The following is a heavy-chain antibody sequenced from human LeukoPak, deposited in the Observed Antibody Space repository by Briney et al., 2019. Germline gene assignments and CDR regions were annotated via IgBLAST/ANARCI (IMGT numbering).Heavy chain of an antibody. Sequence: PGGSLRLSCAASGFTFSSYWMSWVRQAPGKGLEWVANIKQDGSEKYYVDSVKGRFTISRDNAKNSLYLQMNSLRAEDTAVYYCARGHGSSWFRFDYWGQGTLVTVSS. D-gene: IGHD6-13*01. CDR2: IKQDGSEK. CDR1: GFTFSSYW. V-gene: IGHV3-7*01. J-gene: IGHJ4*02. CDR3: ARGHGSSWFRFDY.